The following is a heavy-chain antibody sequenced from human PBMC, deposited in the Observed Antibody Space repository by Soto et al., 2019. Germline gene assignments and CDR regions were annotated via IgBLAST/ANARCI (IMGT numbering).Heavy chain of an antibody. CDR3: ARASGSSYWFDP. Sequence: QVQLVQSGAEVKKPGASVKVSCKASGYTFTSYGISWVRQAPGQGLEWMGWISAYNGNTNYAQKRQGRVTMTTDTSTSTVYKELRSLRSDDTAVYYCARASGSSYWFDPWGQGTLVTVSS. CDR1: GYTFTSYG. D-gene: IGHD1-26*01. V-gene: IGHV1-18*01. CDR2: ISAYNGNT. J-gene: IGHJ5*02.